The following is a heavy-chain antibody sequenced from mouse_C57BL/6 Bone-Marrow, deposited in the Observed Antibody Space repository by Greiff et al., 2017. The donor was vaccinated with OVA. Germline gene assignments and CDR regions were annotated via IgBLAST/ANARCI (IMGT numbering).Heavy chain of an antibody. CDR2: IDPSDSEP. Sequence: QVQLQQPGAELVRPGSSVKLSCKASGYTFTSYWMHWVKQRPIQGLEWIGNIDPSDSEPHYNQKFKDKATLTVDKSSSTAYMQLSSLTSEDSAVYYCARHGYSSGYWGQGTTLTVSS. J-gene: IGHJ2*01. CDR1: GYTFTSYW. D-gene: IGHD3-2*02. CDR3: ARHGYSSGY. V-gene: IGHV1-52*01.